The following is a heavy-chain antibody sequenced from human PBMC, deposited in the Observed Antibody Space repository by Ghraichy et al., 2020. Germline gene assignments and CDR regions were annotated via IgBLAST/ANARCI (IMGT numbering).Heavy chain of an antibody. Sequence: GGSLRLSCVGSGFTFSSHSMNWVRQSPGRGLEWLSYITASGRTISYADSVKGRFTISRDNAQNSLYLQMKSLRDEDTAVYYCARGATVVRFYYYNGMDVWGNGTTVTVSS. CDR3: ARGATVVRFYYYNGMDV. J-gene: IGHJ6*04. V-gene: IGHV3-48*02. CDR1: GFTFSSHS. CDR2: ITASGRTI. D-gene: IGHD4-23*01.